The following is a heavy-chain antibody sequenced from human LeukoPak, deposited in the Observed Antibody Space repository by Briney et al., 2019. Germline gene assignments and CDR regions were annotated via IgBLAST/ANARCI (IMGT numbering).Heavy chain of an antibody. CDR3: ARYSSSEGYFDY. V-gene: IGHV1-2*02. CDR2: INPNSGGT. J-gene: IGHJ4*02. D-gene: IGHD6-13*01. CDR1: GYTFTGYY. Sequence: ASVKVSCKASGYTFTGYYMHWVRQAPGQGLEWMGWINPNSGGTNYAQKFQGRVTMTRDTSISTAYMELSRLRSDDTAVYYCARYSSSEGYFDYWGQGTLVTVSS.